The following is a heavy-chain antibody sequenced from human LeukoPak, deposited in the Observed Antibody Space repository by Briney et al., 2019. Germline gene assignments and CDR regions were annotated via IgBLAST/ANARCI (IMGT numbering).Heavy chain of an antibody. CDR3: AKKTPGTHPFDY. CDR2: CGTGGDT. Sequence: GGSLRLSCAASGFTFSGSAMNWVRQAPGKGLEWVSACGTGGDTYYADSVKGRFTISRDNSKNTLYLQMTSLRAEDTAVYFCAKKTPGTHPFDYWGQGTLVTVSP. J-gene: IGHJ4*02. V-gene: IGHV3-23*01. D-gene: IGHD6-13*01. CDR1: GFTFSGSA.